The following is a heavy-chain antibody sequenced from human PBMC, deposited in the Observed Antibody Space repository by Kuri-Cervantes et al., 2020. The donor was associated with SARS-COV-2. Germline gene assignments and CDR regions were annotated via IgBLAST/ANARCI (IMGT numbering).Heavy chain of an antibody. J-gene: IGHJ6*02. Sequence: GGSLRLSCAASGFSFSSFGMHWVRQAPGKGLEWVAVIWNDGSDKYYADSVKGRFTISKDNAKNSLYLQMNSLRAEDTAVYYCARNYGMDVWGQGTTVTVSS. CDR1: GFSFSSFG. CDR3: ARNYGMDV. CDR2: IWNDGSDK. V-gene: IGHV3-33*03.